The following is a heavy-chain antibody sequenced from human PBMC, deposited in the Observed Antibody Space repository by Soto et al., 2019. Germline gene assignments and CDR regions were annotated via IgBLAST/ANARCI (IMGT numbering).Heavy chain of an antibody. V-gene: IGHV3-7*04. Sequence: EVHLVESGGGLAQPGGSLRLSCAASGLTFSSYWMTWVRQAPGKGLEWVANIKQDGSEKYYVDSVKGRFTISRDNAKNTLYLTVNNHRVGETGVYYCARGEAVGDDPWGHGTVVTVSS. J-gene: IGHJ5*02. CDR2: IKQDGSEK. CDR3: ARGEAVGDDP. CDR1: GLTFSSYW. D-gene: IGHD3-10*01.